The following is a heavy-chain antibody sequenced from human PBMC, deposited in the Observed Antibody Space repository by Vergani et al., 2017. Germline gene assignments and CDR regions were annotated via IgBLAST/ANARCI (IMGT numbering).Heavy chain of an antibody. CDR2: IYWDDDK. CDR1: GFSLSTSGVG. V-gene: IGHV2-5*02. D-gene: IGHD4-17*01. Sequence: QITLKESGPTLVKPTQTLTLTCTFSGFSLSTSGVGVGWIRQPPGKALEWLALIYWDDDKRYSPSLKSRLTITKDTSKNQVVLTMTNMDPVDTATYYCAHRRGDYGDYGRRGWFDPWGQGTLVTVSS. J-gene: IGHJ5*02. CDR3: AHRRGDYGDYGRRGWFDP.